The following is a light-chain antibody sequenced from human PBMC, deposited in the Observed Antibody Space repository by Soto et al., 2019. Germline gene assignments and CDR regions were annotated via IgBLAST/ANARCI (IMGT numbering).Light chain of an antibody. CDR3: QQYNNWWT. V-gene: IGKV3-15*01. J-gene: IGKJ1*01. CDR2: GAS. CDR1: QSINSN. Sequence: VMTQSPATLSLSPGERATPSCTASQSINSNLAWYQQRPGQAPSLLIYGASTRATGIPARFSGSGSGTEFTITISSLQSEDFAVYYCQQYNNWWTFGQGTKVDIK.